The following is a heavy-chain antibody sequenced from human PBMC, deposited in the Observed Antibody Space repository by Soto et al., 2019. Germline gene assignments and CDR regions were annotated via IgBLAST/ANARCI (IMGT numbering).Heavy chain of an antibody. Sequence: QVQLVQSGGEVNSPWASVKVSCKTSGYTFSNYGITWVRQAPGQPLEWLGWISLYSDGTNYAQKFQGRVSMTTDTSTTTAYMELRSRRYDDTAVYYCARVVPGAEAWFGPWGQGTLVTVSS. V-gene: IGHV1-18*01. CDR2: ISLYSDGT. J-gene: IGHJ5*02. D-gene: IGHD2-2*01. CDR1: GYTFSNYG. CDR3: ARVVPGAEAWFGP.